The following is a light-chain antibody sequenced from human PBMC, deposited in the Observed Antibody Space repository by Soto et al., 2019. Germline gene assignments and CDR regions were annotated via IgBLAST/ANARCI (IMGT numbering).Light chain of an antibody. Sequence: DIQMTQSPSSLSASVGDRVTITCRASQTVIKYLNWYQQKPGRAPNLLIYAASRLQNGVPSRFSASGSGTEFTLTISSLQPEDFATYYCQQSYSTLFTFGPGTKVEIK. CDR3: QQSYSTLFT. V-gene: IGKV1-39*01. J-gene: IGKJ3*01. CDR1: QTVIKY. CDR2: AAS.